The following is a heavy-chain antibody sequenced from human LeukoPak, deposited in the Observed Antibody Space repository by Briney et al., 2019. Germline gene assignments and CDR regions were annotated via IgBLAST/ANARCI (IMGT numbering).Heavy chain of an antibody. CDR1: GFTFSSYG. D-gene: IGHD5-12*01. V-gene: IGHV3-30*18. Sequence: GGSLRLSCAASGFTFSSYGMHWVRQAPGKGLEWVAVISYDGSNKYYADSVKGRFTISRDNSKNTLYLQMNSLRAEDTAVYYCAKDSGYALGYWGQGTLVTVFS. J-gene: IGHJ4*02. CDR2: ISYDGSNK. CDR3: AKDSGYALGY.